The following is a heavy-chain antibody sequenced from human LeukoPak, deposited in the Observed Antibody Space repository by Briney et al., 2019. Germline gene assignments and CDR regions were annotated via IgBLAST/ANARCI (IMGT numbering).Heavy chain of an antibody. Sequence: GASVKVSCKASGYTFTSYGISWVRQAPGQGLEWMGWISAYNGNTNYAQKLQGRATMTTDTSTSTVYMELSSLRSEDTAVYYCARDPSPLYSSSWYYFDYWGQGTLVTVSS. J-gene: IGHJ4*02. CDR3: ARDPSPLYSSSWYYFDY. CDR1: GYTFTSYG. CDR2: ISAYNGNT. V-gene: IGHV1-18*01. D-gene: IGHD6-13*01.